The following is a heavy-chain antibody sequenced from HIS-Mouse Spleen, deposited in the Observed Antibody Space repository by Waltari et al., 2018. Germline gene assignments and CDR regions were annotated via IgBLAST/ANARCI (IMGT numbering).Heavy chain of an antibody. CDR2: ISAYNGNT. CDR3: ARAPEAVVGYYYYGMDV. V-gene: IGHV1-18*01. CDR1: GYTFTSCG. Sequence: QVQLVQSGAEVKKPGASVKVSCTASGYTFTSCGLRWVRQAPRQGLEWMGWISAYNGNTNYAQKLQGRVTMTTDTSTSTAYMELRSLRSDDTAVYYCARAPEAVVGYYYYGMDVWGQGTTVTVSS. J-gene: IGHJ6*02. D-gene: IGHD6-19*01.